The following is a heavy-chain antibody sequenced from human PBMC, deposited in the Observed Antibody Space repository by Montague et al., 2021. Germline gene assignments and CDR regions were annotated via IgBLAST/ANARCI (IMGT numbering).Heavy chain of an antibody. Sequence: SLRLSCAVSTSTFRTYVMSWVRQAPGTGLEWLSSIGGSGDDTHYEDSVKGRFTISRDISRKTLYLQMDSLTAEDTAVYFCATRGTIVRGVISPQYFDYWGQGTQVTVSS. J-gene: IGHJ4*02. CDR1: TSTFRTYV. D-gene: IGHD3-10*01. CDR2: IGGSGDDT. V-gene: IGHV3-23*01. CDR3: ATRGTIVRGVISPQYFDY.